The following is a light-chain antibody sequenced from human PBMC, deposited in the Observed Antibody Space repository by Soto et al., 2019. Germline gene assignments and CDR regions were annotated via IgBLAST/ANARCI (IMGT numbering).Light chain of an antibody. J-gene: IGKJ1*01. CDR3: QQYGSSPWT. CDR1: QSVSSSY. Sequence: EIVLTQSPGTLSFSPGERATLSCRASQSVSSSYLAWYQQKPGQAPRLLIYGASSRATGIPDRFSGSGSGTDFTLTINRLEPEDFAVYYCQQYGSSPWTFGQGTKVDIK. CDR2: GAS. V-gene: IGKV3-20*01.